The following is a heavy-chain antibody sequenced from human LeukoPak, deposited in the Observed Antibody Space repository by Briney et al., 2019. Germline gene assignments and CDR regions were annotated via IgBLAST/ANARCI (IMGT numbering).Heavy chain of an antibody. J-gene: IGHJ5*02. V-gene: IGHV3-74*01. CDR3: ARDLWAVPAAILYNWFDP. CDR1: GFTFSSYW. CDR2: INSDGSST. Sequence: PGGSLRLSCAASGFTFSSYWMHWVRHAPGKGLVWVSRINSDGSSTIYADSVKGRFTISRDNAKNTLYLQMNSLRAEDTAVYYCARDLWAVPAAILYNWFDPWGQGTLVTVSS. D-gene: IGHD2-2*02.